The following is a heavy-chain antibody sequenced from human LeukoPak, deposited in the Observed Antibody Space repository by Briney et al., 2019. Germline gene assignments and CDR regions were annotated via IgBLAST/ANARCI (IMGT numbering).Heavy chain of an antibody. D-gene: IGHD6-25*01. Sequence: XETLSLTCAVYGGSFSGYYWSWIRQPPGKGLEWIGEINHSGSTNYNPSLKSRVTISVDTSKNQFSLKLSSVTAADTAVYYCARGLGVAADYWGQGTLVTVSS. J-gene: IGHJ4*02. CDR2: INHSGST. V-gene: IGHV4-34*01. CDR1: GGSFSGYY. CDR3: ARGLGVAADY.